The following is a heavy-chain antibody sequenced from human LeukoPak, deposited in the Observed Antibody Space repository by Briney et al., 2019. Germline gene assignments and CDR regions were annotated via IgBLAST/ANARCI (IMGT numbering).Heavy chain of an antibody. CDR2: ISSSSSYI. CDR3: AWGQTDRYLHFDY. D-gene: IGHD3-16*01. J-gene: IGHJ4*02. Sequence: PGGSLRLSCAASGFTFSSYSMNWVRQAPGKGLEWVSSISSSSSYIYYADSVKGRFTISRDNAKNSLYLQMNSLRAEDTAVYYCAWGQTDRYLHFDYWGQGTLVTVSS. V-gene: IGHV3-21*01. CDR1: GFTFSSYS.